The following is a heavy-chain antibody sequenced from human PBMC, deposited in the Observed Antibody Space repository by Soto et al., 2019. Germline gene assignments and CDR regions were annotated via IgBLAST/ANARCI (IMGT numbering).Heavy chain of an antibody. CDR2: IVVGSGNT. CDR3: AADPSGLRYFDWPY. V-gene: IGHV1-58*01. J-gene: IGHJ4*01. Sequence: SVKVSCKASGFTFTSSAVQWVRQARGQRLEWIGWIVVGSGNTNYAQKFQERVTITRDMSTSTAYMELSSLRSEDTAVYYCAADPSGLRYFDWPYWGHGTLVTVSS. CDR1: GFTFTSSA. D-gene: IGHD3-9*01.